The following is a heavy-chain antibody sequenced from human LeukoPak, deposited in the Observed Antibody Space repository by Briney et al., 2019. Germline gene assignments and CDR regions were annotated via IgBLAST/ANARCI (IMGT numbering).Heavy chain of an antibody. CDR3: TAAWSNFDF. CDR1: GFTFSSYA. Sequence: PGRPLRLSCAASGFTFSSYAMHWVRQAPGKGLEWVAVISYDGSNKYYADSVKGRFTISRDNAKTSLYLQMNSLRPEDTAIYYCTAAWSNFDFWGQGILVAVSS. V-gene: IGHV3-30-3*01. CDR2: ISYDGSNK. J-gene: IGHJ4*02. D-gene: IGHD6-25*01.